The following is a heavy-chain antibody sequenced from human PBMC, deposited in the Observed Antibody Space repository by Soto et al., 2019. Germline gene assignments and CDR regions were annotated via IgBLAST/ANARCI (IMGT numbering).Heavy chain of an antibody. Sequence: GGSLRLSCAASGFTFSSYSMNWVRQAPGKGLEWVSSISSSSSYIYYADSVKGRFTISRDNAKNSLYLQMNSLRAEDTAVYYCAKDRRFTIFGVVQDPFDYWGQGTLVTVSS. CDR3: AKDRRFTIFGVVQDPFDY. J-gene: IGHJ4*02. CDR1: GFTFSSYS. D-gene: IGHD3-3*01. CDR2: ISSSSSYI. V-gene: IGHV3-21*04.